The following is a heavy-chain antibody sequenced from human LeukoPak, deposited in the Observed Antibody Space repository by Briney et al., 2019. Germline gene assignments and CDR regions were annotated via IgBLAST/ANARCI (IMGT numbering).Heavy chain of an antibody. CDR3: AKVWVAGAATPSFAF. Sequence: GGSLRLSCAASGFTFDSYAMRWVRQTPGKGREWVSTISGRGGSTYYANSVKGRFTISRDNSKTTLYLQMNSLRAEDTAVYYCAKVWVAGAATPSFAFWGQGTLVTLSS. V-gene: IGHV3-23*01. CDR1: GFTFDSYA. D-gene: IGHD2-15*01. CDR2: ISGRGGST. J-gene: IGHJ4*02.